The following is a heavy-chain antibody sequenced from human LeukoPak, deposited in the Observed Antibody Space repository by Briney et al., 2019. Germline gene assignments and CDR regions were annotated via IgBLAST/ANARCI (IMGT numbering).Heavy chain of an antibody. J-gene: IGHJ4*02. CDR1: GFTFSSYG. CDR2: ISYDGSSK. D-gene: IGHD5-12*01. CDR3: AGSFGMVATFNFDY. Sequence: GGSLRLSCAASGFTFSSYGMHWVRQAPGKGLEWVAVISYDGSSKYYADSVKGRFTISRDNSKNTLYLQMNSLRAEDTAVYYCAGSFGMVATFNFDYWGQGTLVTVSS. V-gene: IGHV3-30*03.